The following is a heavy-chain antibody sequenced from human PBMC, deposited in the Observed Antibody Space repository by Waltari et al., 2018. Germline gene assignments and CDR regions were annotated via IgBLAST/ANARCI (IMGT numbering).Heavy chain of an antibody. V-gene: IGHV3-7*01. CDR2: IKQDGSGI. J-gene: IGHJ4*02. CDR3: VTWGDLGNF. D-gene: IGHD7-27*01. Sequence: EVQLVESGGGLVQPMGSLRLSCAGSGFSFNNYWMSWLRQAPGKGLELVAHIKQDGSGIYYVDSVKGRFSISRDNAKKSLYLQMNSLRGDDTAVFYCVTWGDLGNFWGQGTLVTVSA. CDR1: GFSFNNYW.